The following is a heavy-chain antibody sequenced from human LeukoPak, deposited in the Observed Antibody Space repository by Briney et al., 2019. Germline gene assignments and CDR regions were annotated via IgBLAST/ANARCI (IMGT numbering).Heavy chain of an antibody. CDR1: GGSFSGYY. CDR2: INHSGST. CDR3: ARANGIAVAGYYFDY. Sequence: SETLSLICAVYGGSFSGYYWSWIRQPPGKGLEWIGEINHSGSTNYNPSLKSRVTISVDTSKSQFSLKLSSVTAADTAVYYCARANGIAVAGYYFDYWGQGTLVTVSS. V-gene: IGHV4-34*01. J-gene: IGHJ4*02. D-gene: IGHD6-19*01.